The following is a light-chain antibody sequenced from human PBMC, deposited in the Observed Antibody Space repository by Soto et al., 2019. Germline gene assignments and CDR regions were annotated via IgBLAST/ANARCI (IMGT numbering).Light chain of an antibody. CDR2: HVS. V-gene: IGLV2-11*01. Sequence: QSVLTQPRSVSGSPGQSVTISCTGTSSDVGGYNYVSWYQQHPGKAPKLMIYHVSKRPSGVPDRFSGSKSDNTASLTISGLQAEDEAGYYCCSYEGTYILLFGGGTSSPS. CDR1: SSDVGGYNY. CDR3: CSYEGTYILL. J-gene: IGLJ2*01.